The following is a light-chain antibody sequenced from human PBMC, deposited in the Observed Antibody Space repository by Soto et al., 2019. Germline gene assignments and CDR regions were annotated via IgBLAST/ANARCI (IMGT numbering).Light chain of an antibody. CDR1: VLAKKY. Sequence: SYELTQPSSVSVSPGQTARITCSGDVLAKKYVRWFQQKPGQAPVLIIYKDTERPSAIPERFSGASSGTTVTLTISGAQVEDEGDYYCYSAAENNLRVFGGGTKVTVL. V-gene: IGLV3-27*01. J-gene: IGLJ3*02. CDR2: KDT. CDR3: YSAAENNLRV.